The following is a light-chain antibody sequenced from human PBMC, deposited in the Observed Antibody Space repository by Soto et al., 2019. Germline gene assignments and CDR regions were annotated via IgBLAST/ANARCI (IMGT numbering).Light chain of an antibody. CDR3: QQACSPPYT. Sequence: IHMTQSPSSLSASVGDRITVTCRASQRITTYVNWYQLKPGEAPKLLISTSGTLQRGVPSRYSGSGSGTEFTLTITGLQPAEFATYCCQQACSPPYTFGQGTKVEIK. J-gene: IGKJ2*01. CDR2: TSG. V-gene: IGKV1-39*01. CDR1: QRITTY.